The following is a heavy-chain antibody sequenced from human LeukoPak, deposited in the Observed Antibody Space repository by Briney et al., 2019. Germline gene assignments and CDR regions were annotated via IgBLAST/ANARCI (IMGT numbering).Heavy chain of an antibody. D-gene: IGHD3-22*01. J-gene: IGHJ4*02. Sequence: SETLSLTCTVSGGSISSYYWSWIRQPPGKGLEWIGYIYYSGSTNYKSSLKSRVTISVDTSKNQFSLKLSSVTAADTAVYYCARDAGHYYDSSGYPYYFDYWGQGTLVTVSS. CDR1: GGSISSYY. V-gene: IGHV4-59*12. CDR3: ARDAGHYYDSSGYPYYFDY. CDR2: IYYSGST.